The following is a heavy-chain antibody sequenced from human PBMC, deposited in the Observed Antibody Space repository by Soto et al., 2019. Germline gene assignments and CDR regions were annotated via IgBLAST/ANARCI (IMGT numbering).Heavy chain of an antibody. Sequence: QVLLQEPGPGVVKPSGTLSLTCVVSDKSISKDIWWNWVRQPPGQGLEWIGEVHHPKGALYNPALRRWVTVSAARFNSKIFLEVHSLGAADKAVYYCARAGFWSLDSWGQGTPVTVSS. CDR1: DKSISKDIW. D-gene: IGHD1-1*01. CDR3: ARAGFWSLDS. V-gene: IGHV4-4*02. CDR2: VHHPKGA. J-gene: IGHJ4*02.